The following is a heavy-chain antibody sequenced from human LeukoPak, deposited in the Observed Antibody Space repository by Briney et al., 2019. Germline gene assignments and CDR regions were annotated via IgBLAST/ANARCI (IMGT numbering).Heavy chain of an antibody. J-gene: IGHJ3*02. D-gene: IGHD2-21*02. CDR3: ARRCGGDCYPGNAFDI. V-gene: IGHV4-59*01. CDR1: GGSISSYY. Sequence: PSETLSLTCTVSGGSISSYYWSWIRQPPGKGLEWIGYIYYSGSTNYNPSLKSRVTISVDTSKNQFSLKLSSVTAADTAVDYCARRCGGDCYPGNAFDIWGQGTMVTVSS. CDR2: IYYSGST.